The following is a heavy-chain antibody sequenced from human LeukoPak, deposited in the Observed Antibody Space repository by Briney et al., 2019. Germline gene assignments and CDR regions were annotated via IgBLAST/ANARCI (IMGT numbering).Heavy chain of an antibody. D-gene: IGHD3-10*01. Sequence: PGGSLRLSCAASGFTFNSLAMSWVRQAPGKGLEWVSSISGSGANTYYADSVKGRFTISRDNSRNTLYLQVNSLRAEDTAIYYCATDRGMTLRAWYFDFWGLGTLVTVSS. V-gene: IGHV3-23*01. J-gene: IGHJ4*02. CDR2: ISGSGANT. CDR3: ATDRGMTLRAWYFDF. CDR1: GFTFNSLA.